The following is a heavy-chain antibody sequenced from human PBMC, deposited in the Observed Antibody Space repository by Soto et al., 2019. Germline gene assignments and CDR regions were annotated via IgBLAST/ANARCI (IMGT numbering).Heavy chain of an antibody. V-gene: IGHV3-23*01. J-gene: IGHJ3*02. CDR2: ISGSGDSS. Sequence: GGSLRLSCTASGFTFGSFGMAWVRQAPGKGLEWVSAISGSGDSSYYADSVKGRFTISRDNPKNTLFLQMDSLRAEDTAVYYCAHPRGYGVFDAYDIWGQGAMVTVSS. CDR3: AHPRGYGVFDAYDI. D-gene: IGHD4-17*01. CDR1: GFTFGSFG.